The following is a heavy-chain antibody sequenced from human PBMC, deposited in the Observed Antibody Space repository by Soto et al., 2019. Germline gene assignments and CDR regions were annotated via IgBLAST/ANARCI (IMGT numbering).Heavy chain of an antibody. V-gene: IGHV3-23*01. CDR3: ARRGSGSYYDY. CDR1: GFTFSSYA. CDR2: ISGSGGST. J-gene: IGHJ4*02. D-gene: IGHD1-26*01. Sequence: EVQLLESGGGWVQPGGSLRLSCAASGFTFSSYAMRWVRQAPGKGLEWVSAISGSGGSTYYADSVKGRFTISRDNSKNTLYLQMNSLRAEDTAVYYCARRGSGSYYDYWGQGTLVTVSS.